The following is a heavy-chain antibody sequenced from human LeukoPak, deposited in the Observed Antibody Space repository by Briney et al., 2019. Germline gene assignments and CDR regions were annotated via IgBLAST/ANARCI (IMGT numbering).Heavy chain of an antibody. CDR3: ARHMRSRVYSSSHWFDP. CDR2: IYYSGST. J-gene: IGHJ5*02. CDR1: GGSISSSSYY. V-gene: IGHV4-39*01. D-gene: IGHD6-13*01. Sequence: PSETLSLTCTVSGGSISSSSYYWGWIRQPPGKGLEWIGSIYYSGSTYYNPSLKSRVTISVDTSKNQFSLKLSSVTAADTAVYYCARHMRSRVYSSSHWFDPWGQGTLVTVSS.